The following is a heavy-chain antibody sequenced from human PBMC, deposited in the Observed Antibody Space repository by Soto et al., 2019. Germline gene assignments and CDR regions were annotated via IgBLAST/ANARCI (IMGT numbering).Heavy chain of an antibody. V-gene: IGHV1-18*04. J-gene: IGHJ6*02. CDR2: ISAYNGNT. CDR3: ARDRKQWLGGYYYYGMDV. D-gene: IGHD6-19*01. Sequence: ASVKVSCKASGYTFTSYGISWVRQAPGQGLEWMGWISAYNGNTNYAQKLQGRVTITTDTSTSTAYMELRSLRSDDTAVYYCARDRKQWLGGYYYYGMDVWGQGTTVTVSS. CDR1: GYTFTSYG.